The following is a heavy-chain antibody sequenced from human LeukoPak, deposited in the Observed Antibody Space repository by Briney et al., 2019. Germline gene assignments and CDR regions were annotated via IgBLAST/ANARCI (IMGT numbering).Heavy chain of an antibody. CDR3: AHRRGNSGWSEGYFDY. J-gene: IGHJ4*02. D-gene: IGHD6-19*01. CDR2: THWDDDK. Sequence: SGPTLVKPTQTLTLPCTFSGFSLSTSGVGVGWIRQPPGKALEWLALTHWDDDKRYSPSLKSRLTITKDTSKNQLVLTITNMDPVDTATYHCAHRRGNSGWSEGYFDYWGQGILGTVSS. V-gene: IGHV2-5*02. CDR1: GFSLSTSGVG.